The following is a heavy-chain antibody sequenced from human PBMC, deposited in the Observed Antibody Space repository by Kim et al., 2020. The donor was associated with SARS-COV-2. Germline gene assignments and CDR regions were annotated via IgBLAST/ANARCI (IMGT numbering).Heavy chain of an antibody. V-gene: IGHV4-34*01. CDR3: ARGRNGRGARTKGYSSSWYGGSDY. CDR1: GGSFSGYY. Sequence: SETLSLTCAVYGGSFSGYYWSWIRQPPGKGLEWIGEINHSGSTNYNPSLKSRVTISVDTSKNQFSLKLSSVTAADTAVYYCARGRNGRGARTKGYSSSWYGGSDYWGQGTLVTVSS. D-gene: IGHD6-13*01. J-gene: IGHJ4*02. CDR2: INHSGST.